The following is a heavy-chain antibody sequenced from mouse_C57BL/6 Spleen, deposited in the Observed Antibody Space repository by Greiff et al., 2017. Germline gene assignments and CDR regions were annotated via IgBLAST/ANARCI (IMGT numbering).Heavy chain of an antibody. CDR3: ARSIYGGYYEGAMDY. J-gene: IGHJ4*01. Sequence: QVQLQQPGAELVKPGASVKLSCKASGYTFTSYWMHWVKQRPGQGLEWIGMIHPNSGSTNYNEKFKSKATLTVDESSSTAYMQLSSLTSEDSAVYNCARSIYGGYYEGAMDYWGQGTSVTVSS. D-gene: IGHD2-3*01. CDR2: IHPNSGST. CDR1: GYTFTSYW. V-gene: IGHV1-64*01.